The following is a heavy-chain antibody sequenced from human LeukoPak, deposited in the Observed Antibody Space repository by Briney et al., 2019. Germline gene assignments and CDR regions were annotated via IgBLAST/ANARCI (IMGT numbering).Heavy chain of an antibody. D-gene: IGHD2-15*01. CDR2: IYFTGST. CDR1: GGSVSGYH. CDR3: ARVTAAGGGFDH. J-gene: IGHJ4*02. V-gene: IGHV4-59*02. Sequence: SETLSPTCTVSGGSVSGYHWSWIRQPPGQGLECIGHIYFTGSTTYNPSLKSRVTISVDTPQNQFSLSLTSVTSADTAVYYCARVTAAGGGFDHWGQGTLVTVSS.